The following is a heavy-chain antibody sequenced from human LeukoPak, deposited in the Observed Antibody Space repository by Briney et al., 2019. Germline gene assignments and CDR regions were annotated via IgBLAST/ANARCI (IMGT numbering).Heavy chain of an antibody. Sequence: GGSLTLSCAASGFTFSTYTMTWVRQAPGKGLEWVSSISSSSTYIYYADSMKGRFTISRDNANNSLNLHMNSLRAEDTAVYYCARDNVRLFDYWGRGTLVTVSS. CDR1: GFTFSTYT. CDR3: ARDNVRLFDY. V-gene: IGHV3-21*01. D-gene: IGHD6-6*01. J-gene: IGHJ4*02. CDR2: ISSSSTYI.